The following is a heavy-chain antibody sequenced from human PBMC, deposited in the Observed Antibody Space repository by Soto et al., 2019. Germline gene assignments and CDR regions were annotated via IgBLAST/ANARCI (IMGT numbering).Heavy chain of an antibody. CDR1: GFFISSGNY. Sequence: TLSLTCAVSGFFISSGNYWGWIRKPPGKGLEWIGSIFHAGNTYYNPSLKSRVTISVDMSKNQFSLKLNSVTAADTAVYYCARARWYDAFDVWGQGTVVTVSS. V-gene: IGHV4-38-2*01. D-gene: IGHD2-15*01. CDR3: ARARWYDAFDV. CDR2: IFHAGNT. J-gene: IGHJ3*01.